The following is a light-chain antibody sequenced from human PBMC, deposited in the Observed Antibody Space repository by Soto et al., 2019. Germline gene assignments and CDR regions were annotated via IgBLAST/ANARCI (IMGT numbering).Light chain of an antibody. J-gene: IGKJ5*01. CDR1: QSVSSN. CDR3: QQYNNWPPSIT. V-gene: IGKV3-15*01. CDR2: AAS. Sequence: EIVLTQSPSTLSVSPGERVTLSCRASQSVSSNLVWYQQKPGQAPRRLIYAASTRATGVPARFSGSGSGTEFTLTISSLQSEDFAVYYCQQYNNWPPSITFGQGTRLEI.